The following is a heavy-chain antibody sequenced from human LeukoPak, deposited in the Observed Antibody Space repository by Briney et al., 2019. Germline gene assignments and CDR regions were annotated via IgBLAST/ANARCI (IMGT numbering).Heavy chain of an antibody. D-gene: IGHD5-18*01. V-gene: IGHV3-30*18. CDR3: ANVDTAMGTFDY. Sequence: GGSLRLSCAASGFTFGSYGMHWVRQAPGKGLEWVAVISYDGSNKYCADSVKGRFTISRDNSKNTLYLQMNSLRAEDTAVYYCANVDTAMGTFDYWGQGTLVTVSS. J-gene: IGHJ4*02. CDR2: ISYDGSNK. CDR1: GFTFGSYG.